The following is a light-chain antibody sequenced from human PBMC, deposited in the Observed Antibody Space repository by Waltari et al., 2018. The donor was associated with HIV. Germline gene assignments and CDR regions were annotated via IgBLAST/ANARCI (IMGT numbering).Light chain of an antibody. CDR1: QSVGTS. CDR2: AAS. Sequence: ETVMTQSPATLSVSPGERAILSCRASQSVGTSVAWYQQRPGQAPRLLITAASTRVTGVPARFSGSGSGTEFTLTISSLQSEDFVVYYCQQYSDWPPGFTFGQGTKLDIK. J-gene: IGKJ2*01. CDR3: QQYSDWPPGFT. V-gene: IGKV3-15*01.